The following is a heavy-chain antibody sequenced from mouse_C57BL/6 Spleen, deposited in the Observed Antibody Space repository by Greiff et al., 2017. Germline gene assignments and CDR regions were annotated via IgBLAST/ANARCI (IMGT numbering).Heavy chain of an antibody. Sequence: QVQLQQPGAELVKPGASVKMSCKASGYTFTSYWITWVKQRPGQGLEWIGDIYPGSGSTNYNEKFKGKATLTVDTSSSTAYMQLSSLTYEDSAVYYCSRREDGYSFANWGQGALVTVSA. CDR1: GYTFTSYW. CDR2: IYPGSGST. D-gene: IGHD2-3*01. V-gene: IGHV1-55*01. J-gene: IGHJ3*01. CDR3: SRREDGYSFAN.